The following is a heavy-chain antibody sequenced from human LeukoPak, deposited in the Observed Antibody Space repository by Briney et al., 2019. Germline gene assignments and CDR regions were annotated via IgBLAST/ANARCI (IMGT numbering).Heavy chain of an antibody. CDR3: ARDHFDMVRGVITSEGIDY. Sequence: GGSLRLSCAASGFTFSSYSMNWVRQAPGKGLEWVSSISSRSSYIYYADSVKGRFTISRDNAKNSLYLQMNSLRAEDTAVYYCARDHFDMVRGVITSEGIDYWGQGTLVTVSS. CDR2: ISSRSSYI. D-gene: IGHD3-10*01. V-gene: IGHV3-21*01. J-gene: IGHJ4*02. CDR1: GFTFSSYS.